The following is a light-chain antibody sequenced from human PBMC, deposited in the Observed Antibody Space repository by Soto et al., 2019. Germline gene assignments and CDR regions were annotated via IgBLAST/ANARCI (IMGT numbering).Light chain of an antibody. Sequence: QSALTQPASVSGSPGQSVTISCTGTGTDVGGYNYVSWYQHHPGKAPKLMIYEVSNRPPGVSNRFSGSKSGNTASLSISGLQHEEEADYYCCSFTSRSTWLFGGGTKLTVL. CDR2: EVS. CDR1: GTDVGGYNY. CDR3: CSFTSRSTWL. V-gene: IGLV2-14*01. J-gene: IGLJ3*02.